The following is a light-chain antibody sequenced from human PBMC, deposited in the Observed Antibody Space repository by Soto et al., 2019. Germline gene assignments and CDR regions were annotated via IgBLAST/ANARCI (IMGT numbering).Light chain of an antibody. Sequence: EIVLTQSPGTLSLSPGERVTLSCRASQSVSTSYLAWYQQTPGQAPRLLIYASSSRASGIPDRFSGSGSGTDFTLTISRLEPEDFAVYYCQQYGSSLITFGGGTKVEIK. CDR2: ASS. CDR3: QQYGSSLIT. J-gene: IGKJ4*01. CDR1: QSVSTSY. V-gene: IGKV3-20*01.